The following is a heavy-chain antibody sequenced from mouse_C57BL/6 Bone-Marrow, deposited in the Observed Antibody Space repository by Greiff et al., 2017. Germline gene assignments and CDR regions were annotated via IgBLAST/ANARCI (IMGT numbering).Heavy chain of an antibody. CDR1: GYTFTSYW. Sequence: QVQLQQPGAELVKPGASVKLSCKASGYTFTSYWMPWVKQRPGKGLEWIGLIHPNSGSTNSNEKFKSKATLTVDKSSSTTYMQLSSLTSEDSAVYYCARYVTTVASYYAMDYWGQGTSGTVSS. V-gene: IGHV1-64*01. D-gene: IGHD1-1*01. CDR2: IHPNSGST. CDR3: ARYVTTVASYYAMDY. J-gene: IGHJ4*01.